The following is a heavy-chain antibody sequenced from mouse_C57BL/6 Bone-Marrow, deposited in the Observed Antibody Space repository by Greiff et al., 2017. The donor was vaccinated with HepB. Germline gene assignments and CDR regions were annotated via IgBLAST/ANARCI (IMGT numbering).Heavy chain of an antibody. CDR1: GFNIKDDY. D-gene: IGHD3-2*02. V-gene: IGHV14-4*01. CDR3: TTAQATSYAMDY. CDR2: IDPENGDT. J-gene: IGHJ4*01. Sequence: VQLQQSGAELVRPGASVKLSCTASGFNIKDDYMHWVKQRPEQGLEWIGWIDPENGDTEYASKFQGKATITADTSSTTAYLQLSSLTSEDTAVYYCTTAQATSYAMDYWGQGTSVTVSS.